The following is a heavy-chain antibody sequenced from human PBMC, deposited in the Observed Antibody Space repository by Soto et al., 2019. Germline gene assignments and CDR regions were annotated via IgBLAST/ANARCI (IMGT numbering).Heavy chain of an antibody. J-gene: IGHJ5*02. Sequence: QVQLVQSGAELKKPGASVKVSCKASGYTFTSHSMHWVRQAPGQRLECMGWINGGSGYTRYSQKFQGRVTFTRDTSASTVYMELSSLRSEDTAVYYCARARFEVDPWGQGTLVTVSS. D-gene: IGHD3-9*01. CDR2: INGGSGYT. CDR1: GYTFTSHS. CDR3: ARARFEVDP. V-gene: IGHV1-3*01.